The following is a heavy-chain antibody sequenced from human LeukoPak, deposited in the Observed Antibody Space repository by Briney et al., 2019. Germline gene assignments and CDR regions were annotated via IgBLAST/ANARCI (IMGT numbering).Heavy chain of an antibody. CDR1: GFTFSSYS. CDR2: ISSSSSYI. CDR3: ARSPTYYYDSSGYSHPFDP. Sequence: PGGSLRLSCAASGFTFSSYSMNWVRQAPGKGLEWVSSISSSSSYIYYADSVKGRFTISRDNAKNSLYLQMNSLRAEDTAVYYCARSPTYYYDSSGYSHPFDPWGQGTLVTVSS. J-gene: IGHJ5*02. D-gene: IGHD3-22*01. V-gene: IGHV3-21*01.